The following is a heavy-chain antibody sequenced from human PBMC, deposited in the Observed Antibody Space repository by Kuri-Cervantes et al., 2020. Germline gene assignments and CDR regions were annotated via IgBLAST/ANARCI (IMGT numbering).Heavy chain of an antibody. J-gene: IGHJ3*02. CDR2: IYYTGST. Sequence: SETLSLTCTVSGGSINNHYWSWIRQPPGKGLEWIGYIYYTGSTGYNPSLKSRVSMSVDTSRNQFSLKLSSVTAADTAVYYCARGVKERAFDIWGQGTMVTVSS. V-gene: IGHV4-59*11. CDR1: GGSINNHY. CDR3: ARGVKERAFDI. D-gene: IGHD3-10*01.